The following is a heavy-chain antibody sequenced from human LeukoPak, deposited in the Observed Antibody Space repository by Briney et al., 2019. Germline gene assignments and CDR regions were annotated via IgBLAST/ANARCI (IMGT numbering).Heavy chain of an antibody. CDR1: GFTFSSYS. D-gene: IGHD2-15*01. CDR2: ISGSTTYT. J-gene: IGHJ3*02. V-gene: IGHV3-21*04. Sequence: GGSLRLSCAASGFTFSSYSMNWVRQPPGKGLEWVSYISGSTTYTNYADSVRGRFTISRDNSKNSLYLQMNSLRAEDTAVYYCARDREVVAFDIWGQGTMVTVSS. CDR3: ARDREVVAFDI.